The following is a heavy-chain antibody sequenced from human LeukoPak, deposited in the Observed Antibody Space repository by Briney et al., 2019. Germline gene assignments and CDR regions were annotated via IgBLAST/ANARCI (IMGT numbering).Heavy chain of an antibody. V-gene: IGHV3-73*01. D-gene: IGHD5-18*01. CDR1: GVTFRGSA. CDR2: IRTKANNYAT. CDR3: AKDETGYSYGRNFDY. J-gene: IGHJ4*02. Sequence: GGSLRLSCAGSGVTFRGSAMHWVRQASGKGLEWVGRIRTKANNYATAYAASLSGRFTISRNDSKNTLYLQMNSLRAEDTAVYYCAKDETGYSYGRNFDYWGQGTLVTVSS.